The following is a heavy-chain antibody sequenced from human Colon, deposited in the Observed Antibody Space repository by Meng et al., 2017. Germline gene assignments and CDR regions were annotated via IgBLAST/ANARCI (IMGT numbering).Heavy chain of an antibody. V-gene: IGHV4-39*07. CDR1: GGSISSTTHH. CDR3: ARHAGHCTRIRCYKGAFDP. Sequence: SETLSLTCAVSGGSISSTTHHWAWVRQSPGKGLEWIRDIYYAGNTYYNPSLMSRVTISIDTSKNHSFLKLTSVTAADTAVYYCARHAGHCTRIRCYKGAFDPWGQGTLVTVSS. J-gene: IGHJ5*02. D-gene: IGHD2-2*02. CDR2: IYYAGNT.